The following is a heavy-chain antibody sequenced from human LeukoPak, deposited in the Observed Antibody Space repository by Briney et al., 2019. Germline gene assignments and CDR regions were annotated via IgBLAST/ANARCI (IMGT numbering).Heavy chain of an antibody. Sequence: GASVKVSCKASGYTFTSYDINWVRQATGQGLEWMGWINPNSGGTNYAQKFQGRVTMTRDTSISTAYMELSRLRSDDTAVYYCARDRRSLSRISRAFDIWGQGTMVTVSS. CDR1: GYTFTSYD. J-gene: IGHJ3*02. CDR2: INPNSGGT. CDR3: ARDRRSLSRISRAFDI. V-gene: IGHV1-2*02. D-gene: IGHD2-15*01.